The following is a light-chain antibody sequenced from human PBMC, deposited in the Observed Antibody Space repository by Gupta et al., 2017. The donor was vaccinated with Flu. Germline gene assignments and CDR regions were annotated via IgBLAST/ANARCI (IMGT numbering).Light chain of an antibody. V-gene: IGLV1-47*01. CDR2: KNN. CDR3: AAWDDSLSGYV. Sequence: QSMLTQPPSASGTPGQRAPLPCSGSSSNIGTNFVYWYQHLPGTAPKLFIYKNNQRPSGVPDRFSGAKSGTSASLAISGLRSEDEADYYCAAWDDSLSGYVFGTGTKVTVL. CDR1: SSNIGTNF. J-gene: IGLJ1*01.